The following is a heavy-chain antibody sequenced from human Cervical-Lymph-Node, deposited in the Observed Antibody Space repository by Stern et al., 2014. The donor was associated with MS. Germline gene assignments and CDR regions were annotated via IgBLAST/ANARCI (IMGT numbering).Heavy chain of an antibody. CDR2: IGPTGGGT. Sequence: EVQLVESGGGWVQPGGSLRLSCAASGFSFRNYAMSWVRQAPGKGLEWVSDIGPTGGGTHYADSVKGRFTISRDNSKNTMYLQMSSLRAEDTAVYFCASEVGARGYFDYWGQGTLVTVSS. CDR3: ASEVGARGYFDY. CDR1: GFSFRNYA. D-gene: IGHD1-26*01. V-gene: IGHV3-23*04. J-gene: IGHJ4*02.